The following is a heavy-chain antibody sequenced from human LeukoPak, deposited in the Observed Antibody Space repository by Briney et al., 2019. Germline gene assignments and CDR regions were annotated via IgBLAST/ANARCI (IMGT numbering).Heavy chain of an antibody. D-gene: IGHD1-1*01. V-gene: IGHV3-53*01. CDR3: VTETWND. J-gene: IGHJ4*02. CDR2: FFRVGVT. Sequence: GGSLRLACAASGFSITKYMTWVRQAPGKGLEWVSAFFRVGVTSYAESVKGRFTISRDISKNTVYFQMNSLRPDDTAMYYCVTETWNDWGQGTLVTVSS. CDR1: GFSITKY.